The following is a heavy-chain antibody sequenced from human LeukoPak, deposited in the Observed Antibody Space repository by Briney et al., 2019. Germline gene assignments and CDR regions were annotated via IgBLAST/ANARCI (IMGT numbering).Heavy chain of an antibody. CDR3: ASTMVRGVNTYYYYYGMDV. D-gene: IGHD3-10*01. J-gene: IGHJ6*02. V-gene: IGHV4-31*03. Sequence: PPQTLSLTCTVSGGSISSGGYYWSWIRQHPGKGLEWIGYIYYSGSTYYNPSLKSRVTISVDTSKNQFSLKLSSVTAADTAVYYCASTMVRGVNTYYYYYGMDVWGQGTTVTVSS. CDR1: GGSISSGGYY. CDR2: IYYSGST.